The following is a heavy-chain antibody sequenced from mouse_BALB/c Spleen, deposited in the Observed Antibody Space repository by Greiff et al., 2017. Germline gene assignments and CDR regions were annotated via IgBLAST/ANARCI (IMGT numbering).Heavy chain of an antibody. V-gene: IGHV1S56*01. Sequence: QVQLQQSGPELVKPGASVRISCKASGYTFTSYYIHWVKQRPGQGLEWIGWIYPGNVNTKYNEKFKGKATLTADKSSSTAYMQLSSLTSEDSAVYFCARRGYGNVFDYWGQGTTLTVSS. J-gene: IGHJ2*01. D-gene: IGHD2-1*01. CDR2: IYPGNVNT. CDR3: ARRGYGNVFDY. CDR1: GYTFTSYY.